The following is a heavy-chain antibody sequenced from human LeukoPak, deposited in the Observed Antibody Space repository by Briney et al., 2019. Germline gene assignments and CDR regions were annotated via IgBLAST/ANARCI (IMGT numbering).Heavy chain of an antibody. CDR2: ISAYNGNT. CDR1: GYTVTSYG. D-gene: IGHD3-9*01. J-gene: IGHJ4*02. Sequence: ASGKVSCKASGYTVTSYGISWVRQAPEQGLEWMGWISAYNGNTNYAQKLQGRVTMTTDTSTSTAYMELRSLRSDDTAVYYCARGYYYYDILTGHDYWGQGTLVTVSS. CDR3: ARGYYYYDILTGHDY. V-gene: IGHV1-18*01.